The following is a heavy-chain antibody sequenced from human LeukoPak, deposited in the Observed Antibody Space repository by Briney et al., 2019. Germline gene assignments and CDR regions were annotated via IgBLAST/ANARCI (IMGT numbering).Heavy chain of an antibody. CDR2: ISGSGGST. D-gene: IGHD5-18*01. Sequence: GRSLRLSCAASGFTFSSYAMSWVRQAPGEGLEWVLAISGSGGSTYYADSVKGRFTISRDNSKNTLYLQMNSLRGEDTAVYYCAKDRKRYRYGQYDYWGQGTLVPVSS. J-gene: IGHJ4*02. V-gene: IGHV3-23*01. CDR3: AKDRKRYRYGQYDY. CDR1: GFTFSSYA.